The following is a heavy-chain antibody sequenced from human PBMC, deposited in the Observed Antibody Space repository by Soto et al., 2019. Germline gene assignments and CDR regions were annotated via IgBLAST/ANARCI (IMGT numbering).Heavy chain of an antibody. CDR1: GYTLTELS. D-gene: IGHD6-13*01. Sequence: ASVKVSCKVCGYTLTELSMHWVRQAPGKGLEWMGGFDPEDGETIYAQKFQGRVTMTEDTSTDTAYMELSSLRSEDTAVYYCATDSEAAAGTPYYYYYYGMDVWGQGTTVTVSS. CDR2: FDPEDGET. J-gene: IGHJ6*02. CDR3: ATDSEAAAGTPYYYYYYGMDV. V-gene: IGHV1-24*01.